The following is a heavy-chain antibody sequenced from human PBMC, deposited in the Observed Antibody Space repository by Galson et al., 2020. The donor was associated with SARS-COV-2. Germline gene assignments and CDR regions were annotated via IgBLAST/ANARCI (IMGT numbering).Heavy chain of an antibody. Sequence: GGSLRLSCAASGFTFSSYAMHWVRQAPGKGLEWVAVISYDGSNKYYADSVKGRFTISRDNSKNTLYLQMNSLRAEDTAVYYCARNFGSGSYFPLDYWGQGTLVTVSS. CDR1: GFTFSSYA. V-gene: IGHV3-30*04. D-gene: IGHD1-26*01. CDR3: ARNFGSGSYFPLDY. CDR2: ISYDGSNK. J-gene: IGHJ4*02.